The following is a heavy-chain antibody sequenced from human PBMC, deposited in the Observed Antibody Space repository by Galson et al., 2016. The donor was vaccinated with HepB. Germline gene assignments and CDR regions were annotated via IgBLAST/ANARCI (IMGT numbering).Heavy chain of an antibody. V-gene: IGHV3-7*03. D-gene: IGHD4-17*01. CDR1: GFSFSSYT. CDR3: AKHHGDQPGVDY. Sequence: SLRLSCAASGFSFSSYTMTWVRQAPGTGLEWVAEMKGDESAKQYVDSVKGRFTISRDNAKNSLYLQMNSLRVDDTAVYYCAKHHGDQPGVDYWGQGTLVTVSS. CDR2: MKGDESAK. J-gene: IGHJ4*02.